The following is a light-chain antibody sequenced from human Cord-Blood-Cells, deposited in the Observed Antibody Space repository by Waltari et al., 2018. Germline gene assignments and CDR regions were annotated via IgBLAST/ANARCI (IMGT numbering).Light chain of an antibody. CDR2: GAS. Sequence: EIVMTQSPATPSVSPGERATLSCRASQSVSSNLAWYQQKPGQAPRLLIYGASTRATGIPARFSGSGSGTEFTLTISSLQSEDFAVYYCQQYKNWPRWTFGQGTKVEIK. CDR1: QSVSSN. CDR3: QQYKNWPRWT. V-gene: IGKV3-15*01. J-gene: IGKJ1*01.